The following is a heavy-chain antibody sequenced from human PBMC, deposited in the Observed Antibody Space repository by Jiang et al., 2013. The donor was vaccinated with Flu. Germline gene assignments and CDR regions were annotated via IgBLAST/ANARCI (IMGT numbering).Heavy chain of an antibody. D-gene: IGHD3-22*01. CDR3: AHRLHDYDNIGYPFDF. Sequence: PPGKALEWLAVIYWDGDKHYSPSLKNRLTISKDTSENQVFLTMTNMGPVDTATYYCAHRLHDYDNIGYPFDFWGQGTLVTVSS. CDR2: IYWDGDK. V-gene: IGHV2-5*02. J-gene: IGHJ4*02.